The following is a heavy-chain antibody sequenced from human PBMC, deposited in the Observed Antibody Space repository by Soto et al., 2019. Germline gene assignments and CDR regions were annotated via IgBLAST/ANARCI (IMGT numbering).Heavy chain of an antibody. CDR1: GGFVPDNTHI. D-gene: IGHD5-18*01. CDR2: INYVGRA. CDR3: ARVPRSYGRSFMFDS. Sequence: PFSQTCTVSGGFVPDNTHILSCLRQHTWKGLEWIGYINYVGRAYYNPPLKRRLTVSVDTSKNEVFLKVTYVAAADTAVFYCARVPRSYGRSFMFDSWGQATLVT. J-gene: IGHJ4*02. V-gene: IGHV4-31*03.